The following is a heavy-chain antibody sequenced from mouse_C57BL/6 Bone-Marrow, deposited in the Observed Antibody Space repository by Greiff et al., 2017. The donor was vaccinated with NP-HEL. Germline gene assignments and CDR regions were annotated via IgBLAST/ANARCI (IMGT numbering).Heavy chain of an antibody. Sequence: ESGPGLVKPSQSLSLTCSVTGYSITSGYYWNWIRQFPGNKLEWMGYISYDGSNNYNPSLKNRISITRDTSKNQFFLKLNSVTTEDTATYYCARLRGFDVWGTGTTVTVSS. CDR3: ARLRGFDV. V-gene: IGHV3-6*01. D-gene: IGHD1-1*01. CDR2: ISYDGSN. CDR1: GYSITSGYY. J-gene: IGHJ1*03.